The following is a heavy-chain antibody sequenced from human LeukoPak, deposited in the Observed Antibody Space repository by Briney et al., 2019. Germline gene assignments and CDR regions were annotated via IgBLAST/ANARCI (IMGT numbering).Heavy chain of an antibody. CDR2: INPNSGGT. CDR3: ARASWYYWFDP. D-gene: IGHD6-13*01. CDR1: GYTFTGYY. J-gene: IGHJ5*02. Sequence: ASVKVSCKASGYTFTGYYMHWVRQAPGQGLEWMGWINPNSGGTNYAQKFQGRVTMTRNTSISTAYVELSSLRSEDTAVYYCARASWYYWFDPWGQGTLVTVSS. V-gene: IGHV1-2*02.